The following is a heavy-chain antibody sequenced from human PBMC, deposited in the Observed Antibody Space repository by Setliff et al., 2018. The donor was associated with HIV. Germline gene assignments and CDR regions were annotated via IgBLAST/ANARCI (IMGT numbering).Heavy chain of an antibody. CDR3: ATGRDPYCSSASCYDFEN. V-gene: IGHV5-51*01. D-gene: IGHD2-2*01. CDR2: IYPGDSIT. J-gene: IGHJ4*02. Sequence: PGESLKISCKASGYSFTNYWIGWVRQMPGKGLEWIGVIYPGDSITRYGPSFQGQVSISADTSITSTAYMELSSLRSKDTAVYYCATGRDPYCSSASCYDFENCGQGTLVTVSS. CDR1: GYSFTNYW.